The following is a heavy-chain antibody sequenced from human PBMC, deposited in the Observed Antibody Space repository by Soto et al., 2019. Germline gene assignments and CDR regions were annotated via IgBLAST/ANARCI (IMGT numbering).Heavy chain of an antibody. CDR1: RWAFNNYP. J-gene: IGHJ6*04. Sequence: PEGSLRLSCAASRWAFNNYPRNWVCQAPGKGLDWVSTTDGAGGTQYYADSVKGRFTISRDNAKTSLCLKMTSLRAEDTAVYYCARGRGMAEWSKGTSV. CDR2: TDGAGGTQ. V-gene: IGHV3-21*01. CDR3: ARGRGMAE.